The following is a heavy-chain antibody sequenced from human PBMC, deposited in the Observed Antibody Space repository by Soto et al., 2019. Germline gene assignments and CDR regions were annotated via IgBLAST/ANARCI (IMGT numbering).Heavy chain of an antibody. CDR2: IWYDGSNK. D-gene: IGHD4-17*01. J-gene: IGHJ3*02. V-gene: IGHV3-33*01. Sequence: QVQLVESGGGVVQPGRSLRLSCAASGFTFSSYGMHWVRQAPGKGLEWVAVIWYDGSNKYYADSVKGRFTISRDNSKNTLYLQMNSLRAEDTAVYYCARDPSLTTVTFGSSTAFDIWGQGTMVTVSS. CDR1: GFTFSSYG. CDR3: ARDPSLTTVTFGSSTAFDI.